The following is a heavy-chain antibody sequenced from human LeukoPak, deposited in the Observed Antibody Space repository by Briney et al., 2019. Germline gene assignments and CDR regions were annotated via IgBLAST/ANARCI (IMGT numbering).Heavy chain of an antibody. CDR2: ISAYNGNT. Sequence: ASVKVSCKASGYTFTSYGISWVRQAPGQGLEWMGWISAYNGNTNYAQKLQGRVTMTTDTSTSTAYMELRSLRSDDTAVYYCARDRNPDYYDSSGPGFDYWGQATLVTVSS. CDR1: GYTFTSYG. D-gene: IGHD3-22*01. CDR3: ARDRNPDYYDSSGPGFDY. V-gene: IGHV1-18*01. J-gene: IGHJ4*02.